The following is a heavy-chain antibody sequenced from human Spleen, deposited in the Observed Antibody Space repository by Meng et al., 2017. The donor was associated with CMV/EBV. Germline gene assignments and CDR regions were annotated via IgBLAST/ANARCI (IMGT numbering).Heavy chain of an antibody. CDR1: GFVVSRSD. Sequence: SGFVVSRSDVSWVRQSPGRGLEWVAVTYAGGAGYIDDSEKRLLHISRDNSKRTVYLEMNRMRAEDTAIYDCARGVGDSYHSRSTLDYWGQGTLVTVSS. D-gene: IGHD5-24*01. CDR3: ARGVGDSYHSRSTLDY. V-gene: IGHV3-53*01. CDR2: TYAGGAG. J-gene: IGHJ4*02.